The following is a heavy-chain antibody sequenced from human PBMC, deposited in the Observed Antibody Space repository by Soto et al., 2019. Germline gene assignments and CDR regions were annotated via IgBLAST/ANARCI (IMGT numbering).Heavy chain of an antibody. CDR2: LIPYNGDR. CDR1: GYTFTSYG. J-gene: IGHJ5*02. V-gene: IGHV1-18*01. CDR3: VRDASSGYRGWWDP. Sequence: VASVKVSCKASGYTFTSYGISWVRQAPGQGLEWMELLIPYNGDRIYAQKFQGRVILTTDTATNTAYMELGSLRSDDTAVYYCVRDASSGYRGWWDPWGQGTLVTVSS. D-gene: IGHD5-12*01.